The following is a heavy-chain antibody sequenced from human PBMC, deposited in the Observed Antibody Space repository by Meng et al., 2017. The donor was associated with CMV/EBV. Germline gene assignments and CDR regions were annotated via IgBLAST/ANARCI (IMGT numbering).Heavy chain of an antibody. D-gene: IGHD3-22*01. CDR1: YA. CDR3: ARGGGKYYYDSSGYYNGGWFDP. Sequence: YAISWVRQAPGQGLEWMGGIIPIFGTANSAQKFQGRVTITTDESTSTAYMELSSLRSEDTAVYYCARGGGKYYYDSSGYYNGGWFDPWGQGTLVTVSS. V-gene: IGHV1-69*05. J-gene: IGHJ5*02. CDR2: IIPIFGTA.